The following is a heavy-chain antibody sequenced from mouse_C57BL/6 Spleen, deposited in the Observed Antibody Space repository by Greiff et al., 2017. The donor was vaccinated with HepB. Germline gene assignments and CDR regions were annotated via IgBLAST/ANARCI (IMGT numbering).Heavy chain of an antibody. CDR2: IDPETGGT. CDR1: GYTFTDYE. D-gene: IGHD1-1*01. Sequence: QVQLQQSGAELVRPGASVTLSCKASGYTFTDYEMHWVKQTPVHGLEWIGAIDPETGGTAYNQKFKGKAILTADKSSSTAYMELRSLTSEDSAVYYCTCGSSPWLAYWGQGTLVTGSA. J-gene: IGHJ3*01. CDR3: TCGSSPWLAY. V-gene: IGHV1-15*01.